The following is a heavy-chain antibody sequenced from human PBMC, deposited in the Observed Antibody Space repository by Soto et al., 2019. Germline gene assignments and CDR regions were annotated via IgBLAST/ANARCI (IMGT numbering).Heavy chain of an antibody. V-gene: IGHV1-69*13. D-gene: IGHD3-22*01. CDR2: IIPIFGTA. CDR3: ARDSSGYYGY. Sequence: GASVKVSCKASGYTFTGYYIHWVRQAPGQGLEWMGGIIPIFGTANYAQKFQGRVTITADESTSTAYMELSSLRSEDTAVYYCARDSSGYYGYWGQGTLVTVSS. CDR1: GYTFTGYY. J-gene: IGHJ4*02.